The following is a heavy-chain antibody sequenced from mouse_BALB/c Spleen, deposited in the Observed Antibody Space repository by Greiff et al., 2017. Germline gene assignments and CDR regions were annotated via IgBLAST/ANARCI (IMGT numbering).Heavy chain of an antibody. J-gene: IGHJ4*01. CDR3: ARRGRDYAMDY. CDR2: IYPGDGDT. CDR1: GYAFSSYW. Sequence: QVHVKQSGAELVRPGSSVKISCKASGYAFSSYWMNWVKQRPGQGLEWIGQIYPGDGDTNYNGKFKGKATLTADKSSSTAYMQLSSLTSEDSAVYFCARRGRDYAMDYWGQGTSVTVSS. V-gene: IGHV1-80*01.